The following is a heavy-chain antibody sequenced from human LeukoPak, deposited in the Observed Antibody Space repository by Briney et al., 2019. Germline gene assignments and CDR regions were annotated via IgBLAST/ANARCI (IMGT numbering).Heavy chain of an antibody. D-gene: IGHD6-19*01. CDR1: GYTFTGYY. CDR2: INPTRGGT. CDR3: ARASSSPQDNWFDP. V-gene: IGHV1-2*02. J-gene: IGHJ5*02. Sequence: ASVTVSCTASGYTFTGYYIHWVRQAPEQPLEWMGWINPTRGGTNYAQKFHGRATMTRDTSISTAFLELSSLRSDDTAVYYCARASSSPQDNWFDPWGQGTLVTVSS.